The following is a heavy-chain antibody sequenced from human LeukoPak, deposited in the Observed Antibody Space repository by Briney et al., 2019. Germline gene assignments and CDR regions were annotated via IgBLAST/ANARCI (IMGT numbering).Heavy chain of an antibody. V-gene: IGHV3-23*01. D-gene: IGHD3-22*01. J-gene: IGHJ4*02. CDR1: EFTFSNFA. CDR3: ARGRTYYYDSSGPPLPYYFDY. Sequence: GGSLRLSCAASEFTFSNFAMSWVRQAPGKGLEWVSTISGSGDNTYYADSVKGRFTISRDNSKNTLSLHMNTLRAEDTAVYYCARGRTYYYDSSGPPLPYYFDYWGQGTLVTVSS. CDR2: ISGSGDNT.